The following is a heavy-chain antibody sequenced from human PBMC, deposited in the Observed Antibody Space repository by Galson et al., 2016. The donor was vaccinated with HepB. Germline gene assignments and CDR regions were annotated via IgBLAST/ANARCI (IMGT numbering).Heavy chain of an antibody. V-gene: IGHV4-59*08. J-gene: IGHJ5*02. CDR3: ARRRNYYDSSGYYYDYFDP. CDR1: GGSISPYY. CDR2: IYYIGST. D-gene: IGHD3-22*01. Sequence: SETLSLTCTVSGGSISPYYWSWIRQPPGKGLEWIGCIYYIGSTNYNPSLRSQVTISVDTPRNQFSLRLSSVTAADTAVYYCARRRNYYDSSGYYYDYFDPWGRGTLVTVSS.